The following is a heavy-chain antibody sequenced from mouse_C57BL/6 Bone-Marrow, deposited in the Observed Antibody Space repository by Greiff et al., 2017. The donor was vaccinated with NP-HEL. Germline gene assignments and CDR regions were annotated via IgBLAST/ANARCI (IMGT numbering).Heavy chain of an antibody. Sequence: VQLQQPGAELVKPGASVKMSCKASSYTFTSYWITWVKQRPGQGLEWIGDIYPGSGSTNYNEKFKSKATLTVDTSSSTAYMQLSSLTSEDSAVYYCARGSSGYPRAYWGQGTLVTVSA. D-gene: IGHD3-2*02. V-gene: IGHV1-55*01. CDR3: ARGSSGYPRAY. J-gene: IGHJ3*01. CDR1: SYTFTSYW. CDR2: IYPGSGST.